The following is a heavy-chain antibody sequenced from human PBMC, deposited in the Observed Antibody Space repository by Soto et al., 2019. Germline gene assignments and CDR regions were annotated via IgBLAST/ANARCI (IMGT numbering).Heavy chain of an antibody. D-gene: IGHD3-3*01. J-gene: IGHJ6*02. CDR3: ARCPWLEFPLYGMDV. CDR2: INPSGDST. Sequence: QVQLVQSGAEVKKPGASVKVSCKASGYTFTNYFMFWVRQAPGQGLECMGMINPSGDSTSYAQKCTGRVTLPRDTSTSTVYMELSSLRSEDTAVYYCARCPWLEFPLYGMDVWGQGTTVTVSS. V-gene: IGHV1-46*01. CDR1: GYTFTNYF.